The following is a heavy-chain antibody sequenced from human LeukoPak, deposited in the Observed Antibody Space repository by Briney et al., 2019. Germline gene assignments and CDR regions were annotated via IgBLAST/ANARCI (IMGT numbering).Heavy chain of an antibody. J-gene: IGHJ5*02. D-gene: IGHD3-22*01. CDR1: GFTFSSYE. Sequence: GSLRLSCAASGFTFSSYEMNWVRQAPGKGLDWIGEINHSGSTNYNPSLKSRVTISLDTSKNQFSLRLRSVTAADTAVYYCARGRRPTYYYDSSGQTPLRWFDPWGQGTLVTVSS. V-gene: IGHV4-34*01. CDR2: INHSGST. CDR3: ARGRRPTYYYDSSGQTPLRWFDP.